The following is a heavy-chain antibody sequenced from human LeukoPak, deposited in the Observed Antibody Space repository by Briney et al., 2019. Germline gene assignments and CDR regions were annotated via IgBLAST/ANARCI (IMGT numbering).Heavy chain of an antibody. CDR3: ARARVNYDFRWFDP. V-gene: IGHV1-2*02. CDR2: INPNSGGT. J-gene: IGHJ5*02. Sequence: ASVKVSCKASGYTFTGYYMHWVRQAPGQGREWMGWINPNSGGTNYAQKFQGRVTMTRDTSISTAYMELSRLRSDDTAVYYCARARVNYDFRWFDPWGQGTLVTVSS. D-gene: IGHD3-3*01. CDR1: GYTFTGYY.